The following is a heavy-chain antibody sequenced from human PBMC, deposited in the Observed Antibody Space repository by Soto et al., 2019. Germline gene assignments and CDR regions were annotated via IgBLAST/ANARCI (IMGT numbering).Heavy chain of an antibody. V-gene: IGHV3-53*01. CDR3: ASLNLYSSSWYRPYYYGMDV. D-gene: IGHD6-13*01. Sequence: PGGSLRLYSAASGFTVKSNYMSGVRQAPGKGLEWVSVIYSGGSTYYADSVKGRFTISRDNSKNTLYLQMNSLRAEDTAVYYCASLNLYSSSWYRPYYYGMDVWGQGTTVTVSS. CDR1: GFTVKSNY. J-gene: IGHJ6*02. CDR2: IYSGGST.